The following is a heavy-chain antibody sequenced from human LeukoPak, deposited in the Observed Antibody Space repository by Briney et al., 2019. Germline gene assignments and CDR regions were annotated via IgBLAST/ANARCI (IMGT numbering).Heavy chain of an antibody. CDR1: GYTFTGYY. V-gene: IGHV1-2*02. D-gene: IGHD6-19*01. CDR2: INPNSGGT. J-gene: IGHJ4*02. Sequence: ASVKVSCKASGYTFTGYYMHWVRQAPGQGLEWMGWINPNSGGTNYAQKFQGRVTMTRDTSISTAYMELSRLRSDDTAVYYCARDLGISGWYAPPLGYFDYWGQGTLVTVSS. CDR3: ARDLGISGWYAPPLGYFDY.